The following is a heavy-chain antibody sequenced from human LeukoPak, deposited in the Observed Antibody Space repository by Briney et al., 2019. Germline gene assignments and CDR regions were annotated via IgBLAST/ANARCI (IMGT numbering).Heavy chain of an antibody. J-gene: IGHJ4*02. CDR3: AREYGYDSYFDF. V-gene: IGHV3-33*01. CDR1: GFTFSHYG. D-gene: IGHD5-12*01. CDR2: IWSDGSNK. Sequence: GGSLRLSCIASGFTFSHYGFHWVRQAPGKGLEWVAVIWSDGSNKYYGDSVKGRFIIYRDDSQNTVYLQMNSLRAEDTAVYYCAREYGYDSYFDFWGQGVLVSVSS.